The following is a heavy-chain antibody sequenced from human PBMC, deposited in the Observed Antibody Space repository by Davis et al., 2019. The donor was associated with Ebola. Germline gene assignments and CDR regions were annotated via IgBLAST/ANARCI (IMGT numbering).Heavy chain of an antibody. Sequence: AASVMVSCNASAYTFTSYGISWVRQAPGQGLEWMGWISAYNGNTNYAQKLQGRVIMTTDTSTYTAYMELRSLRSDDTAVYYCARVRSEYYDFWSGYDSFDPWGQGTLVTVSS. CDR3: ARVRSEYYDFWSGYDSFDP. CDR2: ISAYNGNT. V-gene: IGHV1-18*01. J-gene: IGHJ5*02. D-gene: IGHD3-3*01. CDR1: AYTFTSYG.